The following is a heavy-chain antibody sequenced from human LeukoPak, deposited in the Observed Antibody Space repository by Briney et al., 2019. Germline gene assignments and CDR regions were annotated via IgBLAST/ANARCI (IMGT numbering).Heavy chain of an antibody. Sequence: GGSLRLSCAVSGFNFSSYAMTWVRQAPGKGLEWVSTIRSGAYTYYADSVKGRLSISRDNSKNTLYLEMNSPRGEDAAVYYCARISVVSRSGPLDYWGQGTLVTVSS. CDR1: GFNFSSYA. V-gene: IGHV3-23*01. J-gene: IGHJ4*02. CDR2: IRSGAYT. D-gene: IGHD3-10*01. CDR3: ARISVVSRSGPLDY.